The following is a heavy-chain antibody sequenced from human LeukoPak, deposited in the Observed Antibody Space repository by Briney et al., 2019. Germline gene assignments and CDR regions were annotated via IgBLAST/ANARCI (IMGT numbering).Heavy chain of an antibody. CDR3: AGRVTGYSSGYVY. Sequence: GGSLRLSCAASGFIFSSYSMSWVRQAPGKGLEWVSVITGSGGNTYYADSVKGRFTISKDNSKNTVYLQMSSLRVDDTAVYYCAGRVTGYSSGYVYWGQGTLVTVSS. CDR2: ITGSGGNT. J-gene: IGHJ4*02. D-gene: IGHD5-18*01. CDR1: GFIFSSYS. V-gene: IGHV3-23*01.